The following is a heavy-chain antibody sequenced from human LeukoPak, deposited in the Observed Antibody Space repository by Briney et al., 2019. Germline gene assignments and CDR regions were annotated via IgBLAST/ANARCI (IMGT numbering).Heavy chain of an antibody. V-gene: IGHV3-23*01. CDR1: GFTFSSYA. J-gene: IGHJ6*02. D-gene: IGHD3-10*01. CDR2: VSGGGGTT. CDR3: ARGDYYLSVGGHRRGMDV. Sequence: GGSLRLSCAASGFTFSSYAMSWVRQAPGKGLEWVSTVSGGGGTTSYADSVKGRFTISRDNSKNTLFPQMNSLRAEDTAVYYCARGDYYLSVGGHRRGMDVWGQGTTVTVSS.